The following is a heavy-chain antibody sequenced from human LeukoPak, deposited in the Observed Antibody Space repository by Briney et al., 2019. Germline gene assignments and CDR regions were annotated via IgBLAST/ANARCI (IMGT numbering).Heavy chain of an antibody. CDR3: ARDRYDSSGYDAFDI. CDR1: GFTFSSYS. CDR2: ISSSSSYI. D-gene: IGHD3-22*01. J-gene: IGHJ3*02. V-gene: IGHV3-21*01. Sequence: GGSLRLSCAASGFTFSSYSMNWVRQAPGKGLEWVSSISSSSSYIYYADSVKGRFTISRDNAKNSLYLQMNSLRAEDTAVYYCARDRYDSSGYDAFDIWGQGTMVTVSS.